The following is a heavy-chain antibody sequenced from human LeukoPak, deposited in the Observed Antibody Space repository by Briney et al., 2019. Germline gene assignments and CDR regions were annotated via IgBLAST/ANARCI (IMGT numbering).Heavy chain of an antibody. CDR3: ARRYYYYYMDV. CDR2: INHSGST. V-gene: IGHV4-34*01. CDR1: GFTFSSYS. Sequence: GSLRLSCAASGFTFSSYSMSWIRQPPGKGLEWIGEINHSGSTNYNPSLKSRVTISVDTSKNQFSLKLSSVTAADTAVYYCARRYYYYYMDVWGKGTTVTISS. J-gene: IGHJ6*03.